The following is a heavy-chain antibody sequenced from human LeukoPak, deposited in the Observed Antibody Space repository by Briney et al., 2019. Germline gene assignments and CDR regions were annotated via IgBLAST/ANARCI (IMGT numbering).Heavy chain of an antibody. CDR1: GGTFSSYA. D-gene: IGHD3-10*01. J-gene: IGHJ5*02. V-gene: IGHV1-69*04. CDR3: ARDFRPEPLYGSGRA. CDR2: IIPILGIA. Sequence: GSSVKVSCKASGGTFSSYAISWVRQAPGQGLEWMGRIIPILGIANYAQKFQGRVTITADKSTSTAYMELSSLRSEDTAVYYCARDFRPEPLYGSGRAWGQGTLVTVSS.